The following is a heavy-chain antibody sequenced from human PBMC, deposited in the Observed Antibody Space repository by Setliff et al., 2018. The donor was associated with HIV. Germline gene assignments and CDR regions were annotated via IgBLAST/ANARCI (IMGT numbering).Heavy chain of an antibody. CDR3: ARVRGSSGWYVFDY. CDR2: INHIGST. Sequence: SETLSLTCAIYGGSFTTYYWSWIRQPPGKGLEWIGEINHIGSTNYNPSLKSRVTISIDTSKNQFSLKLTSVTAADTAVYYCARVRGSSGWYVFDYWGQGTLVTVS. D-gene: IGHD6-19*01. J-gene: IGHJ4*02. V-gene: IGHV4-34*01. CDR1: GGSFTTYY.